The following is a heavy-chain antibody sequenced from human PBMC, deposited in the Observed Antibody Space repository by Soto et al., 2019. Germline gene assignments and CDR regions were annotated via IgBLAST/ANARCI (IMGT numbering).Heavy chain of an antibody. CDR2: IYYSVST. CDR1: GGSISSYY. J-gene: IGHJ4*02. Sequence: TLSLTCTFSGGSISSYYLSWIRQPPGKGLELIGYIYYSVSTNYNPSXXSRVTISXXTSKNQCSLKXSSVTAADTAVYYCARVPDYWCQGILVTVSS. CDR3: ARVPDY. V-gene: IGHV4-59*01.